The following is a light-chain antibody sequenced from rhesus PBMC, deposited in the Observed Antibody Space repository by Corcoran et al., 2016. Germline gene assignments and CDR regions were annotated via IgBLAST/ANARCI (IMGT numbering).Light chain of an antibody. Sequence: DIQMTQSPPSLSASVGDTVTITCRASQGISTWLAWYQQKPGKAPKVLISQASNLQSGVPSRFSGSGSGTGSTLTISMLQSEDFATYHCQQYSSRPYSFGQGTKVEIK. J-gene: IGKJ2*01. V-gene: IGKV1-22*01. CDR2: QAS. CDR1: QGISTW. CDR3: QQYSSRPYS.